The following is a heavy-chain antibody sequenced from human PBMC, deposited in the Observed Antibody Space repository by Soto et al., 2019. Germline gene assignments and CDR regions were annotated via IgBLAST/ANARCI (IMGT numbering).Heavy chain of an antibody. J-gene: IGHJ4*02. CDR1: GYTFASYA. CDR3: ARDNYDSSGYYFNY. V-gene: IGHV1-18*01. CDR2: ISAYNGNT. Sequence: ASVKVSCKASGYTFASYAISWMRQAPGQGLEWMGWISAYNGNTNYAQKLQGRVTMTTDTSTSTAYMELKSLRSDDTAVYYCARDNYDSSGYYFNYWGQGTLVTVSS. D-gene: IGHD3-22*01.